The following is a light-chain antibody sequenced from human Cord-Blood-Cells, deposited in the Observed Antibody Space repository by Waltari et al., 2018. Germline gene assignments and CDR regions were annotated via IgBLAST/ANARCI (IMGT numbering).Light chain of an antibody. CDR1: QSVLYSSNNKNY. CDR2: LAA. CDR3: QQYYSTRT. J-gene: IGKJ1*01. V-gene: IGKV4-1*01. Sequence: DIVMTQSPDSLAVSLGERATINCKSSQSVLYSSNNKNYLAWYQQKPGQPPKLLIYLAATRESGVPCRFIGSGSGTDFTLTISSLQAEDVAVDYCQQYYSTRTFGQGTKVEIK.